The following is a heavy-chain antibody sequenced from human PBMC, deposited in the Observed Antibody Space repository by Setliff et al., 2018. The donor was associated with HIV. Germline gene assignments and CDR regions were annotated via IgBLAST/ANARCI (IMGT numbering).Heavy chain of an antibody. CDR2: IIPILGVA. V-gene: IGHV1-69*10. CDR1: GGTFNTYV. D-gene: IGHD2-15*01. CDR3: ARGPEEGDCSGGSCYGNFDP. Sequence: SVKVSCKASGGTFNTYVISWLRQAPGQGLEWMGGIIPILGVANYAQKFQGRLTITADKSTDTAYMELSSLKSDDTAVYYCARGPEEGDCSGGSCYGNFDPWGQGTLVTVSS. J-gene: IGHJ5*02.